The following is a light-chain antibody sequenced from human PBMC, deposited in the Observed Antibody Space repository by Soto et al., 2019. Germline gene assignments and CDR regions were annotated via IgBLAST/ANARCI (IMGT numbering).Light chain of an antibody. V-gene: IGLV7-46*01. CDR3: FLSYSGTWPVV. CDR1: TGPVPSGHW. J-gene: IGLJ2*01. Sequence: QAVVTQEPSLTVSPGGTVTLTCDSSTGPVPSGHWPYWLQQKPGQAPRTLIYDTSKKHSWTPARFSGSLLGGKAALTLSGAHPEDEADYYCFLSYSGTWPVVVGGGDKLPVL. CDR2: DTS.